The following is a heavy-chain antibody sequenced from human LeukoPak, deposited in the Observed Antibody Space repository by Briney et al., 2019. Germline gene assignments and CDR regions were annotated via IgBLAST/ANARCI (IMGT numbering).Heavy chain of an antibody. CDR3: AALLAASGNWFDP. D-gene: IGHD6-13*01. V-gene: IGHV1-2*06. CDR1: GYTFTDYY. J-gene: IGHJ5*02. CDR2: IYPNSGGT. Sequence: ASVEVSCKASGYTFTDYYMHWVRQAPGQGLEWMGRIYPNSGGTNYAQKFQGRVAMTRDTSISTAYMELSRLRSDDTAVYYCAALLAASGNWFDPWGQGTLVTVSS.